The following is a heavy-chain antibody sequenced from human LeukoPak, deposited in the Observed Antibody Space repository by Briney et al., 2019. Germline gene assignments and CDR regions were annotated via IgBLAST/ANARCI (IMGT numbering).Heavy chain of an antibody. CDR1: GVSISSYY. D-gene: IGHD3-10*01. CDR3: ARRITMVRGVIMGNWFDP. Sequence: KASETLSLTCTVSGVSISSYYWSWIRQPPGKGLEWIGYIYYSGSTNYNPSLKSRVTISVDTSKNQFSLKLSSVTAADTAVYYCARRITMVRGVIMGNWFDPWGQGTLVTVSS. J-gene: IGHJ5*02. CDR2: IYYSGST. V-gene: IGHV4-59*01.